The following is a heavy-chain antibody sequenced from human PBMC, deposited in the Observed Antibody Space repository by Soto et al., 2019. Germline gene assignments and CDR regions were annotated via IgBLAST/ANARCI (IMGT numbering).Heavy chain of an antibody. D-gene: IGHD3-3*01. V-gene: IGHV3-30*18. CDR3: AKDPLLRFLEWFQPPGV. J-gene: IGHJ6*02. Sequence: PGGSLRLSCAASGFTFSSYGMHWVRQAPGKGLEWVAVISYDGSNKYYADSVKGRFTISRDNSKNTLYLQMNSLRAEDTAVYYWAKDPLLRFLEWFQPPGVWGQGTTVTVSS. CDR2: ISYDGSNK. CDR1: GFTFSSYG.